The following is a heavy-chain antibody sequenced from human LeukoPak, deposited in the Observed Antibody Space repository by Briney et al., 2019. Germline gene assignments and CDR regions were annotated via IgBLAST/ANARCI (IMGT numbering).Heavy chain of an antibody. D-gene: IGHD2-15*01. CDR3: AREDIVVVVAATEEIYYFDY. J-gene: IGHJ4*02. CDR1: GFTFSSYW. Sequence: GGSLRLSCAASGFTFSSYWMSWVRQAPGKGLEWVANIKQDGSEKYYVDSVKGRFTISRDNAKNSLYLQMNSLRAEDTAVYYCAREDIVVVVAATEEIYYFDYWGQGTLVTVSS. V-gene: IGHV3-7*01. CDR2: IKQDGSEK.